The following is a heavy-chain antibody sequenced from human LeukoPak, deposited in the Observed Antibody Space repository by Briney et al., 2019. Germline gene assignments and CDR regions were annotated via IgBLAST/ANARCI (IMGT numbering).Heavy chain of an antibody. J-gene: IGHJ4*02. CDR2: MNPNSGNT. CDR3: ARVPRELGAY. D-gene: IGHD3-16*01. V-gene: IGHV1-8*01. CDR1: GYTFTSYD. Sequence: SVKVSCKASGYTFTSYDINWVRQATGQGLEWMGFMNPNSGNTVYAQKFQGRVTMTRDTSISTAYMELSSLRSEDTALYYCARVPRELGAYWGQGTLVTVSS.